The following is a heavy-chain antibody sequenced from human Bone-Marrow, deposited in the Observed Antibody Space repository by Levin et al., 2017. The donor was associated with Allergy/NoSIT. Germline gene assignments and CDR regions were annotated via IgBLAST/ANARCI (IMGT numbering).Heavy chain of an antibody. CDR2: IYYSGST. CDR3: ARHFFGLENKKIVVVPAAMNSPALGAFDS. CDR1: GGSISSSSYY. D-gene: IGHD2-2*01. J-gene: IGHJ3*02. V-gene: IGHV4-39*01. Sequence: SQTLSLTCTVSGGSISSSSYYWGWIRQPPGKGLEWIGSIYYSGSTYYNPSLKSRVTISVDTSKNHFSLKLSSVTAADTAVYYCARHFFGLENKKIVVVPAAMNSPALGAFDSWGQGTMVTVS.